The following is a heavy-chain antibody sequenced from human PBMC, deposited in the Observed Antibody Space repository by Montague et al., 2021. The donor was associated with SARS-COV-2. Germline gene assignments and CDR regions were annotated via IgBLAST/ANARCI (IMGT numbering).Heavy chain of an antibody. CDR2: ISYDGSIR. Sequence: SLRLSCAASGFTFNNYGFHWVRQAPGKGLQWVALISYDGSIRHYADSVKGRFTISRDQSKNTLYLQMDSLRPEDTAVYLCARSGGILHFRASLAHLSDWGQGVLVTVSS. CDR1: GFTFNNYG. CDR3: ARSGGILHFRASLAHLSD. J-gene: IGHJ4*02. D-gene: IGHD1-14*01. V-gene: IGHV3-30*04.